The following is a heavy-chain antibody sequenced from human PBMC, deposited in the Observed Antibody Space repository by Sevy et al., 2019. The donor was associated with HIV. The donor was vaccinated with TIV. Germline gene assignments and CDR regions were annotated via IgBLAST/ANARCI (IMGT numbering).Heavy chain of an antibody. V-gene: IGHV4-34*01. CDR1: GGSFSGYY. Sequence: SETLSLTCAVYGGSFSGYYWNWIRQPPGKGLEWIGEINHRGSAKYNPSLKSQVTISVDRSKNQFSLKLNSVTAADTAVYYCARAGAYSGSFFDYWGQGTLVTVSS. J-gene: IGHJ4*02. CDR3: ARAGAYSGSFFDY. CDR2: INHRGSA. D-gene: IGHD1-26*01.